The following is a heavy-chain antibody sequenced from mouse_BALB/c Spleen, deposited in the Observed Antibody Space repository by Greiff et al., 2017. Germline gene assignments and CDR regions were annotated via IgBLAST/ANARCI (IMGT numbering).Heavy chain of an antibody. J-gene: IGHJ2*01. V-gene: IGHV14-3*02. Sequence: VQLKQSGAELVKPGASVKLSCTASGFNIKDTYMHWVKQRPEQGLEWIGRIDPANGNTKYDPKFQGKATITAVTSSNTAYLQLSSLTSEDTAVYYCARSGIYYYGSFDYWGQGTTLTVSS. CDR3: ARSGIYYYGSFDY. D-gene: IGHD1-1*01. CDR2: IDPANGNT. CDR1: GFNIKDTY.